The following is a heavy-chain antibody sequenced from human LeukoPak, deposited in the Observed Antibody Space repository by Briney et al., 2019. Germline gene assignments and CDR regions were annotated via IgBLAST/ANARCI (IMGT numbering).Heavy chain of an antibody. D-gene: IGHD3-3*01. Sequence: GASVKVSCKASGYTFTSYGISWVRQAPGQGLEWMGWISAYNGNTNYAQKLQGRVTMTTDTSTSTAYMELRSLRSDDTAVYYCARVYYDFWSGYEYDAFDIWGQGTKVTVSS. V-gene: IGHV1-18*01. CDR1: GYTFTSYG. CDR2: ISAYNGNT. J-gene: IGHJ3*02. CDR3: ARVYYDFWSGYEYDAFDI.